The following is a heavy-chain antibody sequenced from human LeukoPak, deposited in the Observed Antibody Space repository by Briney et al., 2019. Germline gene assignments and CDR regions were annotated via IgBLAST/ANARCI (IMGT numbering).Heavy chain of an antibody. CDR1: GYAFTNYG. Sequence: ASVKVSCKTSGYAFTNYGINWLRRAPGQRPEWMGWMNAGNGNTKYSQKFQGRITLIRDTSAATAYLELSSLRHDDLAVYYCARGRGTSGSNRDFYYYYYMDVWGKGTTVTVSS. D-gene: IGHD2-15*01. V-gene: IGHV1-3*01. CDR3: ARGRGTSGSNRDFYYYYYMDV. J-gene: IGHJ6*03. CDR2: MNAGNGNT.